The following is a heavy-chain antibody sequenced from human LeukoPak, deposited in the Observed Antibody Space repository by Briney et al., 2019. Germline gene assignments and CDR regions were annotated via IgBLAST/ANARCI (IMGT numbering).Heavy chain of an antibody. Sequence: GGSLRLSCAASGFTFSGSGMHWVRQAPGKGLEWVTFIRYDGSNKYYTDSVKGRFTISRDNSKNTLYLQMNSLRAEDTAVYYCARAHYDTSGCLDYWGQGTLVTVSS. CDR1: GFTFSGSG. CDR2: IRYDGSNK. CDR3: ARAHYDTSGCLDY. J-gene: IGHJ4*02. V-gene: IGHV3-30*02. D-gene: IGHD3-22*01.